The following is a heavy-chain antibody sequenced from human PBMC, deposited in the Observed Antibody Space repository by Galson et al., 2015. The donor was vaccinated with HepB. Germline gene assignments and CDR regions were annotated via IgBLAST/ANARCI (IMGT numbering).Heavy chain of an antibody. CDR2: IRSKANSYAT. D-gene: IGHD5-12*01. J-gene: IGHJ4*02. CDR3: ILYSGYDPRFDY. Sequence: SLRLSCAASGFTFSGSAMHWVRQASGKGLEWVGRIRSKANSYATAYAASVKGRFTISRDDSKNTAYLQMNSLKTEDTAVYYCILYSGYDPRFDYWGQGTLVTVSS. CDR1: GFTFSGSA. V-gene: IGHV3-73*01.